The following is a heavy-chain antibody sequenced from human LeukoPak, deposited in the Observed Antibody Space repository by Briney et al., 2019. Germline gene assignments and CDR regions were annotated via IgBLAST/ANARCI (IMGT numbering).Heavy chain of an antibody. J-gene: IGHJ4*02. CDR2: IYYSGST. V-gene: IGHV4-59*08. CDR1: GDSISNEY. D-gene: IGHD1-26*01. Sequence: KPSETLSLTCTVSGDSISNEYWSWIRQPPGKGLEWIGYIYYSGSTNYNPSLKSRVTISVDTSKNQFSLKLSSVTAADTAVYYCARLYPSGSFAFDYWGQGTLVTVSS. CDR3: ARLYPSGSFAFDY.